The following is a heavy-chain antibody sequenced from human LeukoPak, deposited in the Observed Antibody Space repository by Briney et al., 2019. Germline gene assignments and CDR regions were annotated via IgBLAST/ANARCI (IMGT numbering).Heavy chain of an antibody. CDR1: GFKFIDYS. CDR2: IGISSGRK. D-gene: IGHD5-12*01. CDR3: ARDHRYAFDN. J-gene: IGHJ4*01. Sequence: GGSLRLSCAASGFKFIDYSMNWVRQAPGKGLEWISYIGISSGRKQYADSVKGRFTISRDKARNSLYLQMNTLRVEDTAVYYCARDHRYAFDNWGHGTLVTVSS. V-gene: IGHV3-48*01.